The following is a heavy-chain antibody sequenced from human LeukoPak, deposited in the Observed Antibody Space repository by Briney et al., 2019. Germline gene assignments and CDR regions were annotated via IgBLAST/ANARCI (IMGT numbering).Heavy chain of an antibody. D-gene: IGHD4-17*01. CDR3: AKDPHYGDYVPFDY. CDR1: GFTFSSYA. J-gene: IGHJ4*02. CDR2: ISGSGGST. Sequence: GGSLRLSCAASGFTFSSYAMSWLRQAPGKGLEWVSAISGSGGSTYYADSVKGRFTISRDNSKNTLYLQMNSLRAEDTAVYYCAKDPHYGDYVPFDYWGQGTLVTVSS. V-gene: IGHV3-23*01.